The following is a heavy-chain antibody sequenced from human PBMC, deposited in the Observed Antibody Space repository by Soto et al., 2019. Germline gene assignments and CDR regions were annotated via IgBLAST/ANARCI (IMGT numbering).Heavy chain of an antibody. CDR2: IKQDGSEK. D-gene: IGHD2-2*01. CDR3: ARDSYCSSTSCYSDAFDI. J-gene: IGHJ3*02. CDR1: GFTFSSYW. V-gene: IGHV3-7*01. Sequence: GALRLSCAASGFTFSSYWMSWVRQAPGKGLEWVANIKQDGSEKYYADSVKGRFTISRDNAKNSLYLQMNSLRAEDTAVYYCARDSYCSSTSCYSDAFDIWGQGTMVTVSS.